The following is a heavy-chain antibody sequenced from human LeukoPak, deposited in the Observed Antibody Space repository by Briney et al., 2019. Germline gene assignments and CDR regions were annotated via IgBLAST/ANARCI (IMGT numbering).Heavy chain of an antibody. CDR2: IRYDGSNK. CDR3: AKAQDIQYFDY. J-gene: IGHJ4*02. Sequence: PGGSLRLSCEAPGFTFSSYDMHWVRQAPGKGLEWVAFIRYDGSNKYYADSVKGRFTISRDNSKNTLYLQMNSLRAEDTAVYYCAKAQDIQYFDYWGQGTLVTVSS. V-gene: IGHV3-30*02. CDR1: GFTFSSYD. D-gene: IGHD2-15*01.